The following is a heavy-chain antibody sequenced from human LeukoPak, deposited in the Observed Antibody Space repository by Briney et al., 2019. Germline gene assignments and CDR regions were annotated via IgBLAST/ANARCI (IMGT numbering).Heavy chain of an antibody. D-gene: IGHD3-10*01. CDR2: ISSSSSYI. Sequence: PGGSLRLSCAASGFTFSSYSMNWVRQAPGKGLEWVSSISSSSSYIYYADSVKGRFTISRDNAKNSLYLQMNSLRAEDTAVYYCAKDALWFGDPDAFDIWGQGTMVTVSS. V-gene: IGHV3-21*04. CDR3: AKDALWFGDPDAFDI. J-gene: IGHJ3*02. CDR1: GFTFSSYS.